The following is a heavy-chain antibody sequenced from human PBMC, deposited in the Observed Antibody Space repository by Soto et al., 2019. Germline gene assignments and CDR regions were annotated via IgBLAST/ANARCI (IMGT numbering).Heavy chain of an antibody. Sequence: GGSLRLSCAASGFTFSTSSMIWVRQGPGLGLEWLAYISSSSTTIHYAGSVRGRFTISRYNAKNSLYLQMNTLRAEDTAVYYCGKFLGGSSTFDYWGQGTLVTVSS. J-gene: IGHJ4*02. CDR1: GFTFSTSS. CDR2: ISSSSTTI. CDR3: GKFLGGSSTFDY. D-gene: IGHD1-26*01. V-gene: IGHV3-48*01.